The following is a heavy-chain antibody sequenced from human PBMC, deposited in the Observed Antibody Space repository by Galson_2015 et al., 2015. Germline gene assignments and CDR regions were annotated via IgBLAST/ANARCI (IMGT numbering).Heavy chain of an antibody. CDR1: GFTFSSYG. CDR3: ARDYYCSGGSCYSYFDY. CDR2: IWYDGSNK. J-gene: IGHJ4*02. Sequence: SLRLSCAASGFTFSSYGMHWVRQAPDKGLEWVAVIWYDGSNKYYADSVKGRFTISRDNSKNTLYLQMNSLRAEDTAVYYCARDYYCSGGSCYSYFDYWGQGTLVTVSS. D-gene: IGHD2-15*01. V-gene: IGHV3-33*08.